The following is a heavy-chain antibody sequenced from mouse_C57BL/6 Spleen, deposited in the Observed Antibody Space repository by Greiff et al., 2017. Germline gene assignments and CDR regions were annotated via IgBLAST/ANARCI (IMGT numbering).Heavy chain of an antibody. V-gene: IGHV5-17*01. Sequence: EVQLKESGGGLVKPGGSLKLSCAASGFTFSDYGMHWVRQAPEKGLEWVAYISSGSSTIYYADTVKGRFTISRDNAKNTLFLQMTSLRSEDTAMYYCARRPNWGYYAMDYWGQGTSVTVSS. D-gene: IGHD4-1*02. CDR3: ARRPNWGYYAMDY. J-gene: IGHJ4*01. CDR1: GFTFSDYG. CDR2: ISSGSSTI.